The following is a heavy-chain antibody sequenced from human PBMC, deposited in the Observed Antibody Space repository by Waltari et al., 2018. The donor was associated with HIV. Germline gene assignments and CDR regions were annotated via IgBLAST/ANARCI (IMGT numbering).Heavy chain of an antibody. CDR2: VSSDGNST. V-gene: IGHV3-74*03. Sequence: EVKLVESGGRLVQPRGYLRLSCVASGFPFGSSWLPWVRQAPGKGLVWISRVSSDGNSTVYADSVKGRFTISRDNAKNTLFLQMNSLRVEDTAVYFCARSLYYDFWSAYPPDYWGQGTRVTVSS. D-gene: IGHD3-3*01. CDR3: ARSLYYDFWSAYPPDY. J-gene: IGHJ4*02. CDR1: GFPFGSSW.